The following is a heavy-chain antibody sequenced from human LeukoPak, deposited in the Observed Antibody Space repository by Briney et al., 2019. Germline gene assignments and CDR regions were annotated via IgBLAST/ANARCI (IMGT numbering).Heavy chain of an antibody. V-gene: IGHV3-30*04. J-gene: IGHJ4*02. Sequence: PGGSLRLSCAASGFTFSDYPIHWVRQAPGKGLEWVTVISHDGKVLLYADSVRGRFTISRDNSRNTLYLQMNSLRAEDTAVYYCARDPIKGVPDYLDYWGQGTPVTVSS. CDR2: ISHDGKVL. CDR1: GFTFSDYP. D-gene: IGHD2-8*01. CDR3: ARDPIKGVPDYLDY.